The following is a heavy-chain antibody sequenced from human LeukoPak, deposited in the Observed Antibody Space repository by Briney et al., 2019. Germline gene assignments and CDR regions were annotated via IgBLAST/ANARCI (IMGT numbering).Heavy chain of an antibody. J-gene: IGHJ4*02. CDR3: VRGDSRDY. D-gene: IGHD3-22*01. Sequence: GGSLRLSCAASGFTFSTYTMNWVRQAPGKGLEWVSSIDNSGRTMYYADSVKGRFTISRDNAKNSLYLQMSSLRAEDTAVYYCVRGDSRDYWGQETLVTVSS. V-gene: IGHV3-21*01. CDR2: IDNSGRTM. CDR1: GFTFSTYT.